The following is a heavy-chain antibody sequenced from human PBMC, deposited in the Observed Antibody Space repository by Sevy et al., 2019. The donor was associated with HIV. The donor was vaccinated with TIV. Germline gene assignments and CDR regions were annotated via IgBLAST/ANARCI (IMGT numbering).Heavy chain of an antibody. CDR1: GFTFSSYA. CDR3: ARPYDSNYFDY. Sequence: GGSLRLSCAASGFTFSSYAMQWVRQAPGKGLEWVAVISYDGSNKYYADSVKGRFTISRDNSKNTLYLQMNSLRAEDTAVYYCARPYDSNYFDYWGQGTLFTVSS. CDR2: ISYDGSNK. D-gene: IGHD3-22*01. V-gene: IGHV3-30-3*01. J-gene: IGHJ4*02.